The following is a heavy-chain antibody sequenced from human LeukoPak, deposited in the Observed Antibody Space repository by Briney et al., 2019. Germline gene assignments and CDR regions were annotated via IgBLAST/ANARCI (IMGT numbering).Heavy chain of an antibody. J-gene: IGHJ5*02. D-gene: IGHD3-3*01. Sequence: GGSLRLSCAASGFTFSSYGMHWVRQAPGKGLEWVAFIRYDGSNKYYADSVKGRFTISRDNSKNTLYLQMNSLRAEDTPVHYCAKDPYHTIYGVVIGTFDPWGQGTLVTVSS. CDR2: IRYDGSNK. CDR3: AKDPYHTIYGVVIGTFDP. V-gene: IGHV3-30*02. CDR1: GFTFSSYG.